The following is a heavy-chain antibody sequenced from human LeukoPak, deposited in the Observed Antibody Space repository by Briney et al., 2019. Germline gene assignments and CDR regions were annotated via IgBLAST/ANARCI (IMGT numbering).Heavy chain of an antibody. CDR3: AREGDYGDYVLDY. Sequence: GGSLRLSCAASGFSFSKYWMYWVRQAPGEGLVWVSRISRDGSITSYAESVKGRISLSRDNAKNTLHLQMNSLRVEDTAIYYCAREGDYGDYVLDYWGQGTLVTVSS. J-gene: IGHJ4*02. CDR1: GFSFSKYW. V-gene: IGHV3-74*01. CDR2: ISRDGSIT. D-gene: IGHD4-17*01.